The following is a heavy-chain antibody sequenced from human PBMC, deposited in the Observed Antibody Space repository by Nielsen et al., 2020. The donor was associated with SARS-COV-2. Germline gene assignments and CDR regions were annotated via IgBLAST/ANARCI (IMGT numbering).Heavy chain of an antibody. D-gene: IGHD3-22*01. J-gene: IGHJ4*02. Sequence: GGSLRLSCTASGFTFSDYAMSWVRQAPGKGLEWVGFIRSKAYGGTTEYAASVKGRFTISRDDSNSIAYLQMNSLKTEDTAVYFCTREYYDSSGYPYFDYWGQGTLVTVSS. CDR3: TREYYDSSGYPYFDY. CDR1: GFTFSDYA. CDR2: IRSKAYGGTT. V-gene: IGHV3-49*04.